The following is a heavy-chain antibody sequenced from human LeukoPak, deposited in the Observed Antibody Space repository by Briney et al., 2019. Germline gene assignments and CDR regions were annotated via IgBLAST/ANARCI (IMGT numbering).Heavy chain of an antibody. V-gene: IGHV1-18*01. CDR2: ISAYNGNT. J-gene: IGHJ5*02. Sequence: GASVKVSCKASGYTCTSYGISWVRQAPGQGLEWMGWISAYNGNTNYAQKLQGRVTMTTDTSTSTAYMELRSLRSDDTAVYYCARDRDCGGDCSPGWFDPWGQGTLVTVSS. CDR3: ARDRDCGGDCSPGWFDP. D-gene: IGHD2-21*02. CDR1: GYTCTSYG.